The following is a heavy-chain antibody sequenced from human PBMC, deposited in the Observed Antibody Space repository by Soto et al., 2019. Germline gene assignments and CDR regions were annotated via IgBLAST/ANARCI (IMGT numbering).Heavy chain of an antibody. D-gene: IGHD3-16*01. Sequence: WGSLRLSCAASGFTFSSYAMSWVRQAPGKGLEWVSAISGSGGSTCYADSVKGRFTISRDNSKNTLYLQMNSLRAEDTAVYYCAKWGEYYDDIWGSYYHKDLFDYWGQGTLVPVSS. J-gene: IGHJ4*02. CDR3: AKWGEYYDDIWGSYYHKDLFDY. CDR1: GFTFSSYA. CDR2: ISGSGGST. V-gene: IGHV3-23*01.